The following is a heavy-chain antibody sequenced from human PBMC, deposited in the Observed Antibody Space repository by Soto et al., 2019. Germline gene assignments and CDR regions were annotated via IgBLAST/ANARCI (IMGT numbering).Heavy chain of an antibody. J-gene: IGHJ5*02. CDR1: GFTFSSYW. CDR3: ARVLMPYDFWNGYWFAP. V-gene: IGHV3-74*01. Sequence: SLRLSCAASGFTFSSYWMHWVRQAPGKGLVWVSRINSDGSSTSYADSVKGRFTISRDNAKNTLYLQMNSLRAEDTAVYYCARVLMPYDFWNGYWFAPSGQGTLVTVSS. D-gene: IGHD3-3*01. CDR2: INSDGSST.